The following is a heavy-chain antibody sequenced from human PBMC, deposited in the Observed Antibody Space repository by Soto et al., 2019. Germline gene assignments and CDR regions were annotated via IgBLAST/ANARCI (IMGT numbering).Heavy chain of an antibody. CDR2: ITSRRYGGTT. D-gene: IGHD1-26*01. CDR3: SRLPREKSEEHPFDL. CDR1: GFTFGDYA. V-gene: IGHV3-49*03. J-gene: IGHJ4*02. Sequence: GGSLRLSCSGSGFTFGDYALSWFRQAPGKGLEWVSFITSRRYGGTTHYAASVKGRFTISRDDSKSIAFLQMSSLKIEDTAMNYCSRLPREKSEEHPFDLWGQGTLVTVSS.